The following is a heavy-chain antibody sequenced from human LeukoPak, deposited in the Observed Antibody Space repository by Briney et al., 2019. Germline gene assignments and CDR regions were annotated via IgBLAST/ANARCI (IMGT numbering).Heavy chain of an antibody. V-gene: IGHV1-18*01. CDR1: GYTFTSYG. CDR3: AREAAGTLL. J-gene: IGHJ4*02. CDR2: IRAYNGDT. Sequence: GASVKVSCKASGYTFTSYGISWVRQAPGQGLEWMGWIRAYNGDTNYAQKVQGRVTITRDTSTSTVYMELSSLRSEDTAVYYCAREAAGTLLWGQGTLVTVSS. D-gene: IGHD6-13*01.